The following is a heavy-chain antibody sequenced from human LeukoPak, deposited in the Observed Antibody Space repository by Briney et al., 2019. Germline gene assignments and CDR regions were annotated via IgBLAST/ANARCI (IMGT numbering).Heavy chain of an antibody. CDR2: INGGGGST. CDR1: GFTFSNYV. D-gene: IGHD2-15*01. J-gene: IGHJ4*02. CDR3: VKDGRRSPPC. V-gene: IGHV3-23*01. Sequence: GGSLRLSCAASGFTFSNYVMSWVRQAPGKGPEWVSGINGGGGSTFYAESVTGRFTISRDNSKNTLFLQMNTLRAEDTAVYYCVKDGRRSPPCWGQGTLSPSPQ.